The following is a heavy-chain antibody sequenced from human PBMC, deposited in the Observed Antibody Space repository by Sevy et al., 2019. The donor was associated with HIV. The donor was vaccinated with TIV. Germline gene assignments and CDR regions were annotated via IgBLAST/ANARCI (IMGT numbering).Heavy chain of an antibody. V-gene: IGHV4-59*01. D-gene: IGHD3-10*01. Sequence: SETLSLTCTVSGDSMNGNYWSWIRQPPGTGLEWIGSIYHSGSTNYNASLKSRLTISVDTSKNQFFLNLLSVTAADTAVYYCARDRGSYFDYWGQGTLVTVSS. CDR3: ARDRGSYFDY. J-gene: IGHJ4*02. CDR1: GDSMNGNY. CDR2: IYHSGST.